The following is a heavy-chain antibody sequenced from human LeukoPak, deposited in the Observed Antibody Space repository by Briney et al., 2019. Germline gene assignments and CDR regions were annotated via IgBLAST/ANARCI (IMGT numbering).Heavy chain of an antibody. D-gene: IGHD5-18*01. Sequence: GESLKISCKGSGYSFSSYWIGWVRQLPGKGLEWMGIIYPGDSDTRYSPSFQGQVTFSADKSINTAYLQWSSLKASDTAIYYCASLLLGDATMVTGWFDPWGQGTLVTVSS. CDR2: IYPGDSDT. CDR3: ASLLLGDATMVTGWFDP. J-gene: IGHJ5*02. V-gene: IGHV5-51*01. CDR1: GYSFSSYW.